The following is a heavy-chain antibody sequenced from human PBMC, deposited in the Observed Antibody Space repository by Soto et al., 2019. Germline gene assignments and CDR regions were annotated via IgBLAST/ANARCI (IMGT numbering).Heavy chain of an antibody. V-gene: IGHV3-73*02. J-gene: IGHJ5*02. CDR3: TRFSMDSSSGWFDP. CDR2: IRSKANTYAT. Sequence: EVQLVESGGGLVQPGGSLKLSYAASGFTFSGSAIHWVRQASGKGLEWVGRIRSKANTYATAYAASVKGSFTISRDDSKSTAYLQMNSLKTEDTAVYYCTRFSMDSSSGWFDPWGQGTLVTVSS. CDR1: GFTFSGSA. D-gene: IGHD6-6*01.